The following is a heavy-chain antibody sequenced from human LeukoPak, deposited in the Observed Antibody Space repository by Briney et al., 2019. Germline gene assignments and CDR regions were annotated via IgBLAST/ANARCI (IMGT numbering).Heavy chain of an antibody. CDR3: AGARHGDYRWDY. CDR1: GYSFTNYW. V-gene: IGHV5-51*01. Sequence: GESLQISCKDSGYSFTNYWIGWVRQLPGKGLEWMGIIHSADSNTKYSPSFQGQVTISADKSISTAYLQWSGLKASDTAMYYCAGARHGDYRWDYWGQGTLVTVSS. J-gene: IGHJ4*02. CDR2: IHSADSNT. D-gene: IGHD4-17*01.